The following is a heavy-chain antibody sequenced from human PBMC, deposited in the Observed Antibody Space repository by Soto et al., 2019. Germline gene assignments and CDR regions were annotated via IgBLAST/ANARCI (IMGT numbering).Heavy chain of an antibody. CDR3: AKDQGGYMVSGMDV. D-gene: IGHD2-2*02. J-gene: IGHJ6*02. CDR2: INPNSGAP. CDR1: GYTFTDYY. V-gene: IGHV1-2*02. Sequence: QVQLVQSRAEVKKPGASVNVSCKASGYTFTDYYIYWLRQAPGHGLEWMGWINPNSGAPNYAHNFQGRGSMTRETSIRAAYMELSRLSSDVPAVYYCAKDQGGYMVSGMDVWGQGTTVTVSS.